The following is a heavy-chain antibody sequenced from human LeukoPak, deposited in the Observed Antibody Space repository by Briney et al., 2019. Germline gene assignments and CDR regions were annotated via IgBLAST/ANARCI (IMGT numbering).Heavy chain of an antibody. CDR2: IYYSGST. CDR3: ARVGSRGNAFDI. D-gene: IGHD1-26*01. CDR1: GGSIRSYY. Sequence: SETLSLTCTVSGGSIRSYYWSWIRQPPGKGLEWIGYIYYSGSTSYNPSLKSRVTISADTPKNQFSLKLTSVTAADTAVYYCARVGSRGNAFDIWGQGTMVTVSS. J-gene: IGHJ3*02. V-gene: IGHV4-59*01.